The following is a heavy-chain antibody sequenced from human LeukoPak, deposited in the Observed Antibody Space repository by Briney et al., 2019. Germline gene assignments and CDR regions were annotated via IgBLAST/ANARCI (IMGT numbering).Heavy chain of an antibody. CDR3: ARHRYHFGSFDAFDI. CDR2: IYAGDSDT. J-gene: IGHJ3*02. V-gene: IGHV5-51*01. D-gene: IGHD3-3*01. Sequence: GESLKISCKGSGYTFTSYWMGGVRQIPGKGLECRGTIYAGDSDTRYSPSFQGQVTISADKSISTAYLQWSSLKASDTAIYYCARHRYHFGSFDAFDIWGQGTLVTVSS. CDR1: GYTFTSYW.